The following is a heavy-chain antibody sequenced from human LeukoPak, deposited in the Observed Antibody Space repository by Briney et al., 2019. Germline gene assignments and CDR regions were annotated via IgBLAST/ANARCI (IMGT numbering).Heavy chain of an antibody. D-gene: IGHD5-18*01. J-gene: IGHJ4*02. Sequence: PGRSLRLSCAASGFTFDGYAMHWVRQAPGKGLEWVSGISWNSGSIGYADSVKGRFTISRDNAKNSLYLQMNSLRAEDTALYYCAKGGDSYGPYYFDYWGQGTLVTVSS. CDR3: AKGGDSYGPYYFDY. V-gene: IGHV3-9*01. CDR2: ISWNSGSI. CDR1: GFTFDGYA.